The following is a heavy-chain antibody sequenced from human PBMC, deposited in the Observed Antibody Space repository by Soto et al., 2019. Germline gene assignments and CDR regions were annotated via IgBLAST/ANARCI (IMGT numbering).Heavy chain of an antibody. Sequence: KPSETLSLTCTVSGASISSDNFYWTWIRQHPGKGLEWIGYIYYSGNTYYNPSLESRVTFSVDTSKNQFSLKLTSVTAADTAVYFCARSNGWRPDFDSWGQGTLVTVSS. J-gene: IGHJ4*02. D-gene: IGHD6-19*01. V-gene: IGHV4-31*03. CDR2: IYYSGNT. CDR1: GASISSDNFY. CDR3: ARSNGWRPDFDS.